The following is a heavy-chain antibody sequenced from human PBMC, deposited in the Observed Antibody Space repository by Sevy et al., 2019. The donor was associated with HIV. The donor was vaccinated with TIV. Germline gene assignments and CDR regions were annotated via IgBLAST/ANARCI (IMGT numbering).Heavy chain of an antibody. CDR1: GYSFTSYW. CDR3: ARPRGSSPTVIDY. D-gene: IGHD3-16*01. Sequence: GESLKISCKGSGYSFTSYWIGWVRQMPGKGLEWMGIIYPSDSDARYTPSFQGQVTISADKSISTAYLQWSSLKVSDTAMYYCARPRGSSPTVIDYWGQGTLVTVSS. J-gene: IGHJ4*02. V-gene: IGHV5-51*01. CDR2: IYPSDSDA.